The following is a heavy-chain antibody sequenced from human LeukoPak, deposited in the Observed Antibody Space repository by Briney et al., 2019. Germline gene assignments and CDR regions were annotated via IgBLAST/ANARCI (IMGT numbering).Heavy chain of an antibody. CDR1: GYTFTSYY. CDR2: INPSGGST. D-gene: IGHD2-2*01. Sequence: GASVKVSCKASGYTFTSYYMHWVRQAPGQGLEWMGIINPSGGSTSYAQKFQGRVTMTRDTSTSTVYMELSSLRSEDTAVYYCARDLGYCSSTSCYPFGWFDPWGQGTLVTVSS. J-gene: IGHJ5*02. CDR3: ARDLGYCSSTSCYPFGWFDP. V-gene: IGHV1-46*01.